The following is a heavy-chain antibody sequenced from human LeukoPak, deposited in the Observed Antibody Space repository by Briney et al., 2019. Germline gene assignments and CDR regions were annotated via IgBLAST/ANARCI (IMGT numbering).Heavy chain of an antibody. CDR2: ILPGGKES. V-gene: IGHV3-7*01. Sequence: GGSLRLSCVVSGYSFSTNMMXXXRQAPGKGLEWVATILPGGKESYRVDSVKGRFIISRDNAKNLLFLQMNSLRGDDTALYYCMSAHGYWGRGTLVAVSS. D-gene: IGHD3-3*01. CDR3: MSAHGY. CDR1: GYSFSTNM. J-gene: IGHJ4*02.